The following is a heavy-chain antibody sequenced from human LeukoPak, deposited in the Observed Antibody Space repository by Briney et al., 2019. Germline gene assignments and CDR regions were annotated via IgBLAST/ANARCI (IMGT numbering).Heavy chain of an antibody. D-gene: IGHD5-12*01. Sequence: SETLSLTCTVSGGSISDYYWDWIRQPPGKGLEWIGYIYYSGSTNYNPSLKSRVTISVDTSKNQFSLKLSSVTAADTAVYYCARDRGYPSLFDYWGQGTLVTVSS. CDR3: ARDRGYPSLFDY. CDR1: GGSISDYY. CDR2: IYYSGST. V-gene: IGHV4-59*01. J-gene: IGHJ4*02.